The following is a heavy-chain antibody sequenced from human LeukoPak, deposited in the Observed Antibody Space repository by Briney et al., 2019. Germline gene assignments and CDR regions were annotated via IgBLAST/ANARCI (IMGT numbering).Heavy chain of an antibody. CDR2: IYYSGST. Sequence: PSETLSLTCTVSGGSISSYYWSWIRQPPGKGLEWIGYIYYSGSTNYNPSLKSRVTISVDTSKNQFSLKLSSVTAADTAVYYCARGGGSPNDAFDIWGQGTMVTVSS. J-gene: IGHJ3*02. CDR1: GGSISSYY. D-gene: IGHD2-15*01. CDR3: ARGGGSPNDAFDI. V-gene: IGHV4-59*01.